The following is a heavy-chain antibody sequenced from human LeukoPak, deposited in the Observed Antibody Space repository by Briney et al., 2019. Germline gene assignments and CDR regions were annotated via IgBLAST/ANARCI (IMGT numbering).Heavy chain of an antibody. V-gene: IGHV3-15*01. CDR3: TTDYSG. Sequence: GGSLRLSCAASGFTFSDAWMSWVRQAPGKGLEWVGRIKSKTHGGTTDYAAPGKGRFTISRDDSNNTLYLQMNSLKTEDTAVYYCTTDYSGWGQGTLVTVSS. CDR2: IKSKTHGGTT. J-gene: IGHJ4*02. CDR1: GFTFSDAW. D-gene: IGHD6-13*01.